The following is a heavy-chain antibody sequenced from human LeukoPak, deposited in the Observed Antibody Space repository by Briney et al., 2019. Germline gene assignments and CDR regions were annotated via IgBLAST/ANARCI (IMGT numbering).Heavy chain of an antibody. Sequence: SETLSLTCTVSGYSISSGYYWSWIRQPAGKGLEWIGRIYTSGSTNYNPSLKSRVTMSVDTSKNQFSLKLSSVTAADTAVYYCARVAYYYGSGSYYDFDYWGQGTLVTVSS. CDR1: GYSISSGYY. V-gene: IGHV4-4*07. CDR2: IYTSGST. D-gene: IGHD3-10*01. J-gene: IGHJ4*02. CDR3: ARVAYYYGSGSYYDFDY.